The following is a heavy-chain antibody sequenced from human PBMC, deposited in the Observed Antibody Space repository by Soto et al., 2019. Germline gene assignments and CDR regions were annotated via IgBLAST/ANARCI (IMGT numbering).Heavy chain of an antibody. CDR3: AKRSGASFAY. CDR1: GGSISSYY. J-gene: IGHJ4*02. D-gene: IGHD3-10*01. Sequence: SETLSLTCTVSGGSISSYYWSWIRQPPGKGLEWIGYIYYSGSTNYNPSLKSRVTISVDTSKNQFSLKLSSVTAADTAVYYCAKRSGASFAYGGQGPRVTVSS. CDR2: IYYSGST. V-gene: IGHV4-59*01.